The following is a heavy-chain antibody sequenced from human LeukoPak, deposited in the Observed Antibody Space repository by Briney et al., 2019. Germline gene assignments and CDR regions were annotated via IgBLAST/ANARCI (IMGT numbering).Heavy chain of an antibody. D-gene: IGHD3-3*01. J-gene: IGHJ3*02. Sequence: PSETLSLTCTVSGGSINSYYWSWIRQPAGKGLEWIGRIYTSGSTNYNPSLKSRVTMSVDTSKNQFSLKLSSVTAADTAVYYCARDTTQEWLGAFDIWGQGTMVTVSS. V-gene: IGHV4-4*07. CDR3: ARDTTQEWLGAFDI. CDR1: GGSINSYY. CDR2: IYTSGST.